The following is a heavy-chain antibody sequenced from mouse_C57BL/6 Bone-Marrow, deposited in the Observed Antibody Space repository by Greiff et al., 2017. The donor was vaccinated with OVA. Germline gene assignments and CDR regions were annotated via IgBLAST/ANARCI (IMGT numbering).Heavy chain of an antibody. J-gene: IGHJ2*01. V-gene: IGHV1-50*01. CDR2: IDPSDSYT. CDR1: GYTFTSYW. Sequence: VKLQQPGAELVKPGASVKLSCKASGYTFTSYWMQWVKQRPGQGLEWIGEIDPSDSYTNYNQKFKGKATLTVDTSSSTAYMQLSSLTSEDSAVYYCARRPFTTVVPYYFDYWGQGTTLTVSS. CDR3: ARRPFTTVVPYYFDY. D-gene: IGHD1-1*01.